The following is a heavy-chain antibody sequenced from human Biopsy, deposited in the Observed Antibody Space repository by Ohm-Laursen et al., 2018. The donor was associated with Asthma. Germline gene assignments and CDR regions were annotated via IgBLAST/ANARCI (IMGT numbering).Heavy chain of an antibody. J-gene: IGHJ4*02. V-gene: IGHV3-30-3*01. CDR3: AREGVAGTHIED. Sequence: SSLRLSCAASRFTYEMHWVRQAPGKGLEWVAVISYDGSSIYYADSVKGRFTISRDNSKSTLSLQMNSLTAEDTAVYYCAREGVAGTHIEDWGQGTLVTVSS. CDR1: RFTYE. CDR2: ISYDGSSI. D-gene: IGHD6-19*01.